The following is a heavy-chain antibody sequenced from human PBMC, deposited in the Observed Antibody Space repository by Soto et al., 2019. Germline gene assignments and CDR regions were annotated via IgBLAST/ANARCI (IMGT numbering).Heavy chain of an antibody. J-gene: IGHJ5*02. CDR1: GGTFSSYA. D-gene: IGHD3-22*01. Sequence: QVQLVQSGAEVKKPGSSVKVSCKASGGTFSSYAISWVRQAPGQGLEWMGGIIPIFGTANYAQKFQGRVTITGDEXXSXAXXVLSSLRAEDTAVYYCAIPSGYYNDRSGQSAWFDIGGQGPLVAVSS. V-gene: IGHV1-69*12. CDR3: AIPSGYYNDRSGQSAWFDI. CDR2: IIPIFGTA.